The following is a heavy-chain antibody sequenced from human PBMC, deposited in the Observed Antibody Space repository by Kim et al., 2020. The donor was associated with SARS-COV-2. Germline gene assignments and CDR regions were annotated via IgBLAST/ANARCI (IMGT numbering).Heavy chain of an antibody. D-gene: IGHD2-2*02. J-gene: IGHJ4*02. CDR3: ARDRPIGGVVVPAAISEGY. V-gene: IGHV1-18*01. CDR1: GYTFTSYG. Sequence: ASVKVSCKASGYTFTSYGISWVRQAPGQGLEWMGWISAYNGNTNYAQKLQGRVTMTTDTSTSTAYMELRSLRSDDTAVYYCARDRPIGGVVVPAAISEGYWGQGTLVTVSS. CDR2: ISAYNGNT.